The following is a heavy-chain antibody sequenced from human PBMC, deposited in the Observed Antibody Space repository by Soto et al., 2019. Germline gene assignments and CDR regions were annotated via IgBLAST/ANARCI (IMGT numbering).Heavy chain of an antibody. V-gene: IGHV4-31*03. J-gene: IGHJ4*02. CDR1: GDSIRNGSYY. CDR3: ARVRREVSGYIFDS. CDR2: IYYTGHT. D-gene: IGHD3-3*01. Sequence: QVQLQESGPGLVRPSQTLSLTCIVSGDSIRNGSYYWTWIRQHPGKGLEWIGYIYYTGHTYYNPPLESRVIISVDTSKNQFSLRLNSVTAADTAIFYCARVRREVSGYIFDSWGQGTLVAVS.